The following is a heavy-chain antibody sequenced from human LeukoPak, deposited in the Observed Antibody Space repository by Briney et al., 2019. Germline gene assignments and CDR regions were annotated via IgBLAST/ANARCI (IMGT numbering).Heavy chain of an antibody. D-gene: IGHD1-7*01. J-gene: IGHJ4*02. CDR2: ISSSSSYI. Sequence: KPGGSLRLSCAASGFTFSSYSMNWVRQAPGKGLEWVSSISSSSSYIYYADSVKGRFTISRDNDKNSLYLQMNSLRAEDTAVYYCASLGRNGVELSSGYWGQGTLVTVSS. V-gene: IGHV3-21*01. CDR1: GFTFSSYS. CDR3: ASLGRNGVELSSGY.